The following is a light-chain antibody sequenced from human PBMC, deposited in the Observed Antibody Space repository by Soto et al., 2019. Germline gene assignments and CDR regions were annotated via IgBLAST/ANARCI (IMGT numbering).Light chain of an antibody. CDR3: QQYGSSSLT. CDR2: GAS. Sequence: EIVLTQSPGTLSLSPGERATLSCRASQSVSSSYLGWYQQKVGQAPRLLIHGASSRATGIPDRFSGSGSGTDFTLTISRLEPEYFAVYYCQQYGSSSLTFGGGTKVEIK. V-gene: IGKV3-20*01. CDR1: QSVSSSY. J-gene: IGKJ4*01.